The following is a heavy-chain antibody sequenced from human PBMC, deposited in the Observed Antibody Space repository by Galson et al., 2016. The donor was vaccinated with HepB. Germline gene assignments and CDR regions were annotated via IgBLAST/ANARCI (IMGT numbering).Heavy chain of an antibody. J-gene: IGHJ4*02. Sequence: SVKVSCKASGYTFINYGISWVRQAPGQGLQWIGRVSPYSGDTHYAQRFKGRVTMTTDPSTTIAYMELTSLRSDDPAVYFCARGGHPYNHADYWGQGTLVTVSS. CDR1: GYTFINYG. CDR2: VSPYSGDT. CDR3: ARGGHPYNHADY. D-gene: IGHD1-14*01. V-gene: IGHV1-18*01.